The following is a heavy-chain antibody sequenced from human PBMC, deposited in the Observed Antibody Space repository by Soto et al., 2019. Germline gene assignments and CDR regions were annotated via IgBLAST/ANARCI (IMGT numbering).Heavy chain of an antibody. V-gene: IGHV3-21*01. Sequence: PGGSLRLSCSASGFTFSSYAMSWVRQAPGKGLEWVSSISSRSDIYYAESVKGRFTISRDNAKNSVSLQMNSLRAEDTAVYYCAREYTAWPLAYGLDVWGQGTTVTVSS. CDR3: AREYTAWPLAYGLDV. CDR1: GFTFSSYA. D-gene: IGHD2-2*02. CDR2: ISSRSDI. J-gene: IGHJ6*02.